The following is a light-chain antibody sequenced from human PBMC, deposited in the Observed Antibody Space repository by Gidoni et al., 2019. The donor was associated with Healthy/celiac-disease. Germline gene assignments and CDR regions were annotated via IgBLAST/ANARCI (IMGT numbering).Light chain of an antibody. Sequence: QSVLTQPPSLSGAPGQRVTISCTGSSSNIGAGYDVPWYQQLPGTAPKLLIYGNSNRPSGVPDRFSGSKSGTSASLAITGLQAEDEADYYCQSYDSSLSGVVFGGGTKLTVL. V-gene: IGLV1-40*01. CDR3: QSYDSSLSGVV. CDR1: SSNIGAGYD. J-gene: IGLJ2*01. CDR2: GNS.